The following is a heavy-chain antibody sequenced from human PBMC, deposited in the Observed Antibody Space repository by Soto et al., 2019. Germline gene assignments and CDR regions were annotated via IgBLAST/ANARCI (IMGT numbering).Heavy chain of an antibody. CDR2: IIPIFRTA. CDR1: GGTFSSYA. J-gene: IGHJ4*02. CDR3: ARVYSSSPTKSNPEYYFDY. D-gene: IGHD6-6*01. V-gene: IGHV1-69*13. Sequence: GASVKVSCKASGGTFSSYAISWVRQAPGQGLEWMGGIIPIFRTANYAQKFQGRVTITADESTSTAYMELSSLRSEDTAVYYCARVYSSSPTKSNPEYYFDYWGQGTLVTVSS.